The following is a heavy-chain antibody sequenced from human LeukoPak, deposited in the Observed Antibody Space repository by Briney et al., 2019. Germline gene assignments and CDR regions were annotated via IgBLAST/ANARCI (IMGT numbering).Heavy chain of an antibody. D-gene: IGHD2-2*01. Sequence: PGGSLRLSCAASGITFSSYAMSWVRQAPGKGLEWVSAISGSGGSTYYADSVKGRFTISRDNSKNTLYLQMNSLRAEDTAVYYCAKTPSLGYCSSTSCPEGYYFDYWGQGTLVTVSS. CDR3: AKTPSLGYCSSTSCPEGYYFDY. J-gene: IGHJ4*02. V-gene: IGHV3-23*01. CDR2: ISGSGGST. CDR1: GITFSSYA.